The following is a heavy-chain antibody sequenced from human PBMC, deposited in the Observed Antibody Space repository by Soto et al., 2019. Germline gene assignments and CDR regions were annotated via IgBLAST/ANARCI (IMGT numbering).Heavy chain of an antibody. D-gene: IGHD3-10*01. CDR1: GFTFSSYG. J-gene: IGHJ5*02. V-gene: IGHV3-33*01. CDR2: IWYDGSNK. Sequence: LRLSCAASGFTFSSYGMHWVRQAPGKGLEWVAVIWYDGSNKYYADSVKGRFTISRDNSKNTLYLQMNSLRAEDTAVYYCARGFYYGPAGWFDPWGQGTLVTVSS. CDR3: ARGFYYGPAGWFDP.